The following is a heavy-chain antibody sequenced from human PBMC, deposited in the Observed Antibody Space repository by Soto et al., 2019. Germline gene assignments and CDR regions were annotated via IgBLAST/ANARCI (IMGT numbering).Heavy chain of an antibody. D-gene: IGHD6-19*01. Sequence: PGGSLRLSCAASGFTVSSNYMSWVRQAPGKGLEWVSVIYSGGSTYYADSVKGRFTISRYNSKNTLYLQMNSLRAEDSAVYYCARADYYYYMDVWGKGTTVTVSS. CDR2: IYSGGST. J-gene: IGHJ6*03. CDR1: GFTVSSNY. CDR3: ARADYYYYMDV. V-gene: IGHV3-53*04.